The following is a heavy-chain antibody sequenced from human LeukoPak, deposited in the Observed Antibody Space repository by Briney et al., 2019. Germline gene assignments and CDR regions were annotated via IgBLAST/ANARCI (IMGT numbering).Heavy chain of an antibody. D-gene: IGHD5-18*01. J-gene: IGHJ4*02. V-gene: IGHV3-30*04. CDR1: GFTFSSYA. CDR3: AKQDTSMDYFDY. Sequence: PGGSLRLSCAASGFTFSSYAMHWVRQAPGKGLEWVAVISYDGSNKYYADSVKGRFTISRDNSKNTLYLQMNSLRAEDTAIYYCAKQDTSMDYFDYWGRGTLVSVSS. CDR2: ISYDGSNK.